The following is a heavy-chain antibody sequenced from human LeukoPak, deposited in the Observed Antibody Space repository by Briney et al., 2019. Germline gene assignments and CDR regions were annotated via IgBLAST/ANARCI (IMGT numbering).Heavy chain of an antibody. V-gene: IGHV1-69*13. J-gene: IGHJ4*02. CDR3: ARPRSYYDSSGYLRTYYFDY. CDR2: IIPIFGTA. D-gene: IGHD3-22*01. Sequence: SVKVSCKASGGTFSSYAISWVRQAPGQGLEWMGGIIPIFGTANYAQKFQGRVTITADESTSTAYMELSSLRFEDTAVYYCARPRSYYDSSGYLRTYYFDYWGQGTLVTVSS. CDR1: GGTFSSYA.